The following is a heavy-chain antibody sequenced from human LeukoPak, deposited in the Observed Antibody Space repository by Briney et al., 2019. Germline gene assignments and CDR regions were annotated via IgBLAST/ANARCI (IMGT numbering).Heavy chain of an antibody. CDR3: ASSRDCSSTSCYTDWYFDL. CDR2: MNPNSGNT. CDR1: GYTFTSYD. Sequence: ASVKVSCKASGYTFTSYDINWVRQATGQGLEWMGWMNPNSGNTGYAQKFQGRVTMTRNTSISTAYMELRSLRSDDTAVYYCASSRDCSSTSCYTDWYFDLWGRGTLVTVSS. J-gene: IGHJ2*01. V-gene: IGHV1-8*01. D-gene: IGHD2-2*02.